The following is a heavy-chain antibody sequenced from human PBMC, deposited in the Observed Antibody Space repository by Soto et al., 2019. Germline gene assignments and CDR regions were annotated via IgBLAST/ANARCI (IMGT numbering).Heavy chain of an antibody. Sequence: PGGSLRLSCAGSGFTFSRYDMTWVRQAPGKGLEWVSAISGSGANTHYADSVKGRFTISRDNSKNTLYLQMNSLRAEDPAVYYCGTPDYSSDWYNTGFDYWGQGTLVTVSS. V-gene: IGHV3-23*01. CDR3: GTPDYSSDWYNTGFDY. J-gene: IGHJ4*02. CDR1: GFTFSRYD. D-gene: IGHD6-19*01. CDR2: ISGSGANT.